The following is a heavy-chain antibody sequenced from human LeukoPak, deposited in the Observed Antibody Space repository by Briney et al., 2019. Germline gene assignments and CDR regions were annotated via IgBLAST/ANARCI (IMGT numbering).Heavy chain of an antibody. CDR3: ARGLEATMVRGVIHAFDI. CDR2: IWYDGSNK. CDR1: GFTFSGFW. D-gene: IGHD3-10*01. J-gene: IGHJ3*02. V-gene: IGHV3-33*07. Sequence: PGGSLRLSCAVSGFTFSGFWMSWSRQALGKGLEWVAVIWYDGSNKYYADSVKGRFTISRDNSKNTLYLQMNSLRAEDTAVYYCARGLEATMVRGVIHAFDIWGQGTMVTVSS.